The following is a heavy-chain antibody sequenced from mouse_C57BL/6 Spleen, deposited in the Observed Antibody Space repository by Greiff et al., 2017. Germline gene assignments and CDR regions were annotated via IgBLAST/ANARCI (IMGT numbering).Heavy chain of an antibody. J-gene: IGHJ2*01. CDR3: ARGYYGSSNYFDY. Sequence: EVQLVESGGGLVKPGGSLKLSCAASGFTFSDYGMHWVRQAPEKGLEWVAYISSGSSTIYYADTVKGRFTISRDNAKNTLFLQMTSLSAEDTAMYYCARGYYGSSNYFDYWGQGTTLTVSS. CDR1: GFTFSDYG. V-gene: IGHV5-17*01. CDR2: ISSGSSTI. D-gene: IGHD1-1*01.